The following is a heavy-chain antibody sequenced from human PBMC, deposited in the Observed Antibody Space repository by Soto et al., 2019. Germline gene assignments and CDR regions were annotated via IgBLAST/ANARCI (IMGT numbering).Heavy chain of an antibody. CDR2: TYYRSKWST. CDR3: TRALSGSYDS. J-gene: IGHJ5*01. CDR1: GDSVSSKSAA. D-gene: IGHD1-26*01. Sequence: SQTLSLTCAISGDSVSSKSAAWNWIRQSPSRGLEWLGRTYYRSKWSTDYAVSVKSRITINPDTSKNQFSLQLDSVTPEDTAVYYCTRALSGSYDSWGQGTLVTVSS. V-gene: IGHV6-1*01.